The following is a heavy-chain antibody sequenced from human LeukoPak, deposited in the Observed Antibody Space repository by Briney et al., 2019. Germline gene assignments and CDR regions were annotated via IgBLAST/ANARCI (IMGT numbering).Heavy chain of an antibody. CDR3: ARDRRRRQGFYNGMDV. Sequence: ASVKVSCKASGYSFDSYGISWVRQAPGQGLEWMGWIGAYNGNTNYALKLQGRVAMTTDTSTSTAYMELRTLRSDDTAVYYCARDRRRRQGFYNGMDVWGQGTTVTVSS. CDR1: GYSFDSYG. V-gene: IGHV1-18*01. CDR2: IGAYNGNT. D-gene: IGHD5-24*01. J-gene: IGHJ6*02.